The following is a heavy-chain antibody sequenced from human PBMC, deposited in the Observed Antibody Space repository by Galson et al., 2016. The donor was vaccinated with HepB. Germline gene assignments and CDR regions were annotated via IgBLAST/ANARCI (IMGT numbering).Heavy chain of an antibody. CDR3: ARDEGYSSSGMDV. J-gene: IGHJ6*02. Sequence: SLRLSCAASGFTVSAHCMAWVRQAPGKGLEWVAAIYGGGATTYYTDSVKGRFSISKDISQNTVYRQMERLRAEDMAIYYCARDEGYSSSGMDVWGQGNTVIVSS. D-gene: IGHD2-15*01. CDR1: GFTVSAHC. V-gene: IGHV3-53*01. CDR2: IYGGGATT.